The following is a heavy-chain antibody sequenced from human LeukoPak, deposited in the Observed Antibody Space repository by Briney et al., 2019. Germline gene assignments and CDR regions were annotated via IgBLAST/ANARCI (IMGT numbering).Heavy chain of an antibody. Sequence: GGSLRLSCAASGFTVSSNYMSWVRQAPGKGLEWVSVIYSGGSTYYADSVKGRFTISRDNSKNTLYLQMGSLRAEDMAVYYCASEGAYSSSWPPRDYYYYGMDVWGQGTTVTVSS. J-gene: IGHJ6*02. CDR1: GFTVSSNY. CDR2: IYSGGST. V-gene: IGHV3-66*01. D-gene: IGHD6-13*01. CDR3: ASEGAYSSSWPPRDYYYYGMDV.